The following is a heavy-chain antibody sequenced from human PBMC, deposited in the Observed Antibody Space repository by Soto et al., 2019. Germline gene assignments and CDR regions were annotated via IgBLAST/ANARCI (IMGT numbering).Heavy chain of an antibody. V-gene: IGHV3-23*01. J-gene: IGHJ6*04. CDR2: ISGSGGST. Sequence: GGSLRLSCAASGFTFSSYAMSWVRQAPGKGLEWVSAISGSGGSTYYADSVKGRFTISRDNSKNTLYLQMNSLRAEDTAVYYCAKAGKTRGCSGGSCNYYYGMDVWGKGTTVTVSS. D-gene: IGHD2-15*01. CDR1: GFTFSSYA. CDR3: AKAGKTRGCSGGSCNYYYGMDV.